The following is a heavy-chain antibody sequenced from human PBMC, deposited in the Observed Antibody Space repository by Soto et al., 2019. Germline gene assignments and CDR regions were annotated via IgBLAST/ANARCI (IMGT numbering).Heavy chain of an antibody. J-gene: IGHJ4*02. D-gene: IGHD3-16*01. Sequence: EVQLVESGGGLVQPGGSLRLSCAASGFTFSNYWMSWVRQAPGKGLEWVANIKEDGSEKYYVDSVKGRFTISRDNAKNSLYLQMNSLGDEDTAVYYCVRVGRLGGYWGQGTLVTVSS. CDR2: IKEDGSEK. CDR3: VRVGRLGGY. V-gene: IGHV3-7*03. CDR1: GFTFSNYW.